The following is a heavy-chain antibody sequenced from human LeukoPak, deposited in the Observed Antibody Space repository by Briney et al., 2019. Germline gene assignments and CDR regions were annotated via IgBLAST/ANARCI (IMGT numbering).Heavy chain of an antibody. V-gene: IGHV1-69*05. CDR2: IIPIFGTA. CDR3: ARGPWELLYYFDY. Sequence: SVKVSCKASGGTFSSYAVSWVRQAPGQGLEWMGRIIPIFGTANYAQKFQGRVTITTDESTSTAYMELSSLRSEDTAVYYCARGPWELLYYFDYWGQGTLVTVSS. D-gene: IGHD1-26*01. CDR1: GGTFSSYA. J-gene: IGHJ4*02.